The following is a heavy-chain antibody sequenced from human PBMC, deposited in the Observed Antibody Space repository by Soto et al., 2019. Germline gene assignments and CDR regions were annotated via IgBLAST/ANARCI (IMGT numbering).Heavy chain of an antibody. CDR1: GYTFTSYA. J-gene: IGHJ4*02. V-gene: IGHV1-3*01. CDR3: ARDLGVGAASDY. CDR2: INAGNGNT. D-gene: IGHD1-26*01. Sequence: QVQLVQSWAEVKKPGASVKVSCKASGYTFTSYAMHWVRQAPGQRLEWMGWINAGNGNTKYSQKFQGRVTITRDTSASTAYMELSSLRSEDTAVYYCARDLGVGAASDYWGQGTLVTVSS.